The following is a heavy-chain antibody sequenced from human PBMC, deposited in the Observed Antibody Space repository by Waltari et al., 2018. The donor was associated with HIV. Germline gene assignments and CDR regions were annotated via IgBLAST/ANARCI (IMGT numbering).Heavy chain of an antibody. D-gene: IGHD6-19*01. CDR2: MNTNSGDT. Sequence: QVQLVQSGAEVKKPGASVKVSCKASGYTFTSYDINWVRQATGKGLGWMGWMNTNSGDTGYAQKFQGRITMTSNTSISTVYMELSSLTSEETAVYYCVRAAIYSRGCFDYWGQGTLVTVSS. V-gene: IGHV1-8*01. CDR1: GYTFTSYD. J-gene: IGHJ4*02. CDR3: VRAAIYSRGCFDY.